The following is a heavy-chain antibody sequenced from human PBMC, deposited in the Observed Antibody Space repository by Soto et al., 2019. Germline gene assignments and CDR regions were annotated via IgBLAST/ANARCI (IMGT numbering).Heavy chain of an antibody. CDR3: ARQDGLDIVATLLDY. CDR1: GGSFSGYY. J-gene: IGHJ4*02. D-gene: IGHD5-12*01. Sequence: LSLTCAVYGGSFSGYYWSWIRQPPGKGLEWIGEINHSGSTNYNPSLKSRVTISVDTSKNQFSPKLSSVTAADTAVYHCARQDGLDIVATLLDYWAQGTLVTVSS. CDR2: INHSGST. V-gene: IGHV4-34*01.